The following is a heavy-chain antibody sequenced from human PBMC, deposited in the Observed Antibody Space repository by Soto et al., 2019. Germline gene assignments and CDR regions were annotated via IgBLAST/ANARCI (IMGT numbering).Heavy chain of an antibody. V-gene: IGHV4-30-4*01. Sequence: PSETLSLTCSVSGASIHNGGHFWSWIRQSPGRGLEWIGHIHNSGSPYNNPSLRNRVTISADTSMNQFSLALTSVSAADAGMYYCAREGPHPYYDFWSGHKGWFDHWGQGTLVTVSS. CDR3: AREGPHPYYDFWSGHKGWFDH. D-gene: IGHD3-3*01. J-gene: IGHJ5*02. CDR2: IHNSGSP. CDR1: GASIHNGGHF.